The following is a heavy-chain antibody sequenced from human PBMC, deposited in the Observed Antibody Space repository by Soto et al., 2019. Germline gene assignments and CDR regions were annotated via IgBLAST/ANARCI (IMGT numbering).Heavy chain of an antibody. V-gene: IGHV3-33*01. CDR2: IWYDGSNK. CDR1: GFTFSSYG. CDR3: ARDSAILVVTASGD. J-gene: IGHJ4*02. D-gene: IGHD2-21*02. Sequence: QVQLVESGGGVVQPGRSLRLSCAASGFTFSSYGMHWVRQAPGNGLEWVAGIWYDGSNKYYADSVKGRFTISRDNSKNTLYLQMNSLRAEDTAVYYCARDSAILVVTASGDWGQGILVTVSS.